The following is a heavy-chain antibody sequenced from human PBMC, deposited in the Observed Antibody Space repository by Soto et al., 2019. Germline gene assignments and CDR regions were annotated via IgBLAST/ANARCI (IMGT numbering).Heavy chain of an antibody. CDR1: GFTFSSYA. Sequence: GGSLRLSCAASGFTFSSYAMIWVRQAPGKGLEWVSAISGSGGSTYYADSVKGRFTISRDNSKNTLYLQMNSLRAEDTDVYYCAKGGSGSGAFDIWGPGTMVTVSS. CDR2: ISGSGGST. D-gene: IGHD3-10*01. J-gene: IGHJ3*02. CDR3: AKGGSGSGAFDI. V-gene: IGHV3-23*01.